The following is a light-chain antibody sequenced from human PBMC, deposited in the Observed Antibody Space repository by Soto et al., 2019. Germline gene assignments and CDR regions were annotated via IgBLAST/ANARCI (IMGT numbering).Light chain of an antibody. CDR3: HQYGSSPGT. V-gene: IGKV3-20*01. Sequence: EIVLTQSPGTLSLSPGERATLSCRASQSVSSSYLAWYQQKPGQAPRLLIYGASSRAAGSPDRFSGSGSGTDFTLTISRLEPEDFAMFYCHQYGSSPGTFGQGTKVEIK. CDR2: GAS. J-gene: IGKJ1*01. CDR1: QSVSSSY.